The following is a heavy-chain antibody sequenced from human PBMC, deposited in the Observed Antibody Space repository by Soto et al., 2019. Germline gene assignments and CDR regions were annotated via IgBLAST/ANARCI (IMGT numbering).Heavy chain of an antibody. Sequence: GGSLRLSCAASGFIFNTYWMTWVRQAPGKGLEWVANIKEDGSEEYYVDSVKGRFTISRDNAKNLMFLQMNSLRAEDTSVYYCARINGSSFFDYWGQGIPVTVSS. CDR2: IKEDGSEE. CDR3: ARINGSSFFDY. CDR1: GFIFNTYW. D-gene: IGHD3-10*01. J-gene: IGHJ4*02. V-gene: IGHV3-7*01.